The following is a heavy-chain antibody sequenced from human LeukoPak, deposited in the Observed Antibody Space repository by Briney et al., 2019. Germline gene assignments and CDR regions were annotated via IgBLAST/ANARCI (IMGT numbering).Heavy chain of an antibody. CDR1: GYTLTELS. D-gene: IGHD2-2*01. J-gene: IGHJ4*02. V-gene: IGHV1-24*01. CDR2: FDPEDGET. Sequence: ASVKVSCKVSGYTLTELSMHWVRQAPGKGLEWMGGFDPEDGETIYAQKFQGRVTMTEDTSTDTAYMELSSLRSEDTAVYYCASHCSSTSCYRPVYWGQGTLVTVSS. CDR3: ASHCSSTSCYRPVY.